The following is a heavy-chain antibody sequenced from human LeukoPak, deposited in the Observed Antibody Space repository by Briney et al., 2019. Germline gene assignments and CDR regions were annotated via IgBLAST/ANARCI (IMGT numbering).Heavy chain of an antibody. CDR1: GFTFSSYA. V-gene: IGHV3-23*01. CDR2: ISSGGSGT. CDR3: AKRDNTGWYSVDY. Sequence: PGGSLRLSCAASGFTFSSYAMSWVRQAPGKGLEWVSSISSGGSGTYYGDSVKGRFTISRDNSKNTLYLQMNNLRADDTAVYYCAKRDNTGWYSVDYWGQGTLVTVSS. J-gene: IGHJ4*02. D-gene: IGHD6-19*01.